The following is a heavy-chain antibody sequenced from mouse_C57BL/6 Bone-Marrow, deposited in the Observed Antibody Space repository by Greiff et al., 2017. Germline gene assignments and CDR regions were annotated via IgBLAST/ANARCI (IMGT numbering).Heavy chain of an antibody. V-gene: IGHV1-4*01. J-gene: IGHJ4*01. CDR1: GYTFTSYT. CDR3: ARRVWLPYYYAMDY. CDR2: INPSSGYT. Sequence: QVQLQQSGAELARPGASVKMSCKASGYTFTSYTMHWVKQRPGQGLEWIGYINPSSGYTKYNQKFKDKATLTADKSSSTAYMQLSSLTSEDSAVYYCARRVWLPYYYAMDYWGQGTSVTVSS. D-gene: IGHD2-2*01.